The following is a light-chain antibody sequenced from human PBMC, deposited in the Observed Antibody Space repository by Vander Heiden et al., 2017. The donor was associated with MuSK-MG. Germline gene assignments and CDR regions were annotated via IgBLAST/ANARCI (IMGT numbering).Light chain of an antibody. V-gene: IGLV2-23*02. CDR2: EVS. Sequence: QSALTQPASVSGSPGQSITISCTGTSSDVGSYNLVSWYQQHPGKAPKLMIYEVSKRPSGVSNRFSGSKSGTTASLTISGLQAEDEAYYYCCSYAGSTWVFGGGTKLTVL. J-gene: IGLJ3*02. CDR1: SSDVGSYNL. CDR3: CSYAGSTWV.